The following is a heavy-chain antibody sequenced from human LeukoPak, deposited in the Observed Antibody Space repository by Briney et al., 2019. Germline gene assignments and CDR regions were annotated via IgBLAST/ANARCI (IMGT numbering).Heavy chain of an antibody. J-gene: IGHJ4*02. V-gene: IGHV4-34*01. CDR1: GGSFSGYY. CDR2: INHSGST. CDR3: ARHPRSGMVRRGGFDY. D-gene: IGHD3-10*01. Sequence: SETLSLTCAVYGGSFSGYYWSWIRQPPGKGLEWIGEINHSGSTNYNPSLKSRVTISVDTSKNQFSLKLSSVTAADTAVYYCARHPRSGMVRRGGFDYWGQGTLVTVSS.